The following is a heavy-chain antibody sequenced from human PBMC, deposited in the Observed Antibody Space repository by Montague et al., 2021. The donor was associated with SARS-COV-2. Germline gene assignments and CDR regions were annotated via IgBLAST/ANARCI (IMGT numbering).Heavy chain of an antibody. V-gene: IGHV3-64*01. J-gene: IGHJ4*02. D-gene: IGHD3-10*01. CDR3: ARTITIVRGAIIYDF. CDR1: GLTFNIYA. Sequence: SLRLSCAASGLTFNIYAIHWVRQAPGKGLEYVSSITSTGGDTYYASSVKGRFTISRDNSRNTLFLQMGSLRVEDTAVYYCARTITIVRGAIIYDFWGQGTLVTVSS. CDR2: ITSTGGDT.